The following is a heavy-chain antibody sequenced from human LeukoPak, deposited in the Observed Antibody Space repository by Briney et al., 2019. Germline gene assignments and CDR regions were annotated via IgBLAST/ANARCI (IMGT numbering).Heavy chain of an antibody. Sequence: PSETLSFTCTVSGGSISSYYWSWIRQPPGKGLEWIGYIYYSGSTNYNPSLKSRVTISVDTSKNQFSLKLSSVTAADTAVYYCARLVDTAMADFDYWGQGTQVTVSS. D-gene: IGHD5-18*01. J-gene: IGHJ4*02. CDR1: GGSISSYY. CDR3: ARLVDTAMADFDY. CDR2: IYYSGST. V-gene: IGHV4-59*08.